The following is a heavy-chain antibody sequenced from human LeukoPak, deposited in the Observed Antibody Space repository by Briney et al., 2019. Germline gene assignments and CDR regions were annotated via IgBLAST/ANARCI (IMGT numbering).Heavy chain of an antibody. D-gene: IGHD5-18*01. CDR1: GFTFSDFY. J-gene: IGHJ4*02. V-gene: IGHV3-11*05. CDR3: ARDRIQYSYVYDY. Sequence: GGSLRLSCAASGFTFSDFYMSWIRQAPGKGLEWVSYISSTGSSTDYAASVKGRYTISRDNHKNSLYLQMNSLRAEHTAVYYCARDRIQYSYVYDYWGQGTLVSVCS. CDR2: ISSTGSST.